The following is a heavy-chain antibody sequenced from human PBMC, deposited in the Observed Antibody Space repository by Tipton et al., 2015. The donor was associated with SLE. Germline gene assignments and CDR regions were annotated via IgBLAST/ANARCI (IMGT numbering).Heavy chain of an antibody. D-gene: IGHD5-18*01. CDR2: IYHSGST. J-gene: IGHJ4*02. Sequence: LRLSCAVSGGSISSGGYSWSWIRQPPGKGLEWIGYIYHSGSTYYNPSHKSRVTISVDRSKNQFSLKLSSVTAADTAVYYCAREGYTDGYWGQGTLVTVSS. V-gene: IGHV4-30-2*01. CDR1: GGSISSGGYS. CDR3: AREGYTDGY.